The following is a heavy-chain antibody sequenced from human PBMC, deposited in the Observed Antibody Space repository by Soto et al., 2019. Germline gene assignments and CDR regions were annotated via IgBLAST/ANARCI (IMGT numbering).Heavy chain of an antibody. J-gene: IGHJ6*02. CDR3: ARPKSGSYHPTPYGMDV. CDR2: IIPILGIA. Sequence: QVQLVQSGAEVKKPGSSVKVSCKASGGTFSSYTISWVRQAPGQGLEWMGRIIPILGIANYAQKFQGRVTITADKSTSTAYMELSSLRSEDTAVYYCARPKSGSYHPTPYGMDVWGQGTTVTVSS. CDR1: GGTFSSYT. V-gene: IGHV1-69*02. D-gene: IGHD1-26*01.